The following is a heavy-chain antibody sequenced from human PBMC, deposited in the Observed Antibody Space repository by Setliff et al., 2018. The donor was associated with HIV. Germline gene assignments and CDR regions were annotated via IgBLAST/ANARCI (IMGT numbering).Heavy chain of an antibody. CDR3: AKDFGYSSGWYLVSGTFDI. CDR1: GFTFSSYA. D-gene: IGHD6-19*01. Sequence: LRLSCAASGFTFSSYAMSWVRQAPGKGLEWVAFIHYDVSSKYYGDSVKGRFTISRDNSRNTLYLQMNSLRPEDTAVYYCAKDFGYSSGWYLVSGTFDIWGQGTMVTVSS. CDR2: IHYDVSSK. J-gene: IGHJ3*02. V-gene: IGHV3-30*02.